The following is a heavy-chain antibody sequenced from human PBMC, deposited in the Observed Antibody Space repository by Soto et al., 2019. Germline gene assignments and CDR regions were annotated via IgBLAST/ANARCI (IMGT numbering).Heavy chain of an antibody. D-gene: IGHD3-22*01. CDR1: GGSISSGSYY. J-gene: IGHJ4*02. CDR3: ARSYDSSGYYVSEY. V-gene: IGHV4-39*01. CDR2: IYYRVST. Sequence: SETLSLTCTVSGGSISSGSYYWGWIRQPPGKGLEWIGSIYYRVSTYYNPSLKSRVTISVDTSKNQFSLNLSSVTAADTAVYYCARSYDSSGYYVSEYWGQGNLVSVSA.